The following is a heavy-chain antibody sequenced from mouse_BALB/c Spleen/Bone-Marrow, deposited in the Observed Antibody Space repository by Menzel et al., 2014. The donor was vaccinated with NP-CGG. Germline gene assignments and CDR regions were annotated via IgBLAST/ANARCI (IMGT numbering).Heavy chain of an antibody. CDR2: IDPANVNT. CDR3: ASYVYGYYFDY. CDR1: GFNIKDTY. V-gene: IGHV14-3*02. Sequence: VQLQQSGAELVKPGASVKLSCTASGFNIKDTYMHWVKQRPEQGLEWIGRIDPANVNTKYDPKFQGKATITADTSSNTAYPQLSSLTSEDTAVYYCASYVYGYYFDYWGQGTTPTVSS. D-gene: IGHD1-1*01. J-gene: IGHJ2*01.